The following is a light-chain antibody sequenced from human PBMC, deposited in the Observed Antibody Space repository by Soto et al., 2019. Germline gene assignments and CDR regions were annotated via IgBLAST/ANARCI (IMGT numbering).Light chain of an antibody. V-gene: IGKV3-15*01. CDR1: QTVGSN. J-gene: IGKJ1*01. CDR3: QQYNNWPPWT. CDR2: GAS. Sequence: EIVMTQSPATLSVSPGERATLSCRASQTVGSNLAWYQQKPGQAPSLLIYGASTMATGIPARFSGSGSGTEFTLTISSLQSEDFAVYYCQQYNNWPPWTFGQGTRVEIK.